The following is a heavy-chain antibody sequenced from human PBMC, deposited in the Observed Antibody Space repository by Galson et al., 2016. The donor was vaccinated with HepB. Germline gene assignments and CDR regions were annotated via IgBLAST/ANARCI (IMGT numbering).Heavy chain of an antibody. D-gene: IGHD3-3*01. Sequence: SLRLSCAASGLTFNTYAMSWVRQAPGKGLEWVSGISGDGGSTYHADSVKGRITISRDNSKNTLYLQMNSLRVEDTAVYYCAKGSRGFWSGIGPYDYWGQGTLVTVSS. J-gene: IGHJ4*02. CDR2: ISGDGGST. CDR1: GLTFNTYA. CDR3: AKGSRGFWSGIGPYDY. V-gene: IGHV3-23*01.